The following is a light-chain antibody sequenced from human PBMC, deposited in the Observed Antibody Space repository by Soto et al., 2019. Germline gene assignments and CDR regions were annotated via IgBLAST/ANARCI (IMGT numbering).Light chain of an antibody. CDR1: RSVSGY. Sequence: EMVMTQSPGTLSVFPGESVTLSCRARRSVSGYVGCFQQKPGQAPRLVLQRIFIRAIGVPARFSGSESETEFTLAICGLQSEDSGVYYCLQHYAWPWTFGQGTKVDI. CDR3: LQHYAWPWT. V-gene: IGKV3-15*01. CDR2: RIF. J-gene: IGKJ1*01.